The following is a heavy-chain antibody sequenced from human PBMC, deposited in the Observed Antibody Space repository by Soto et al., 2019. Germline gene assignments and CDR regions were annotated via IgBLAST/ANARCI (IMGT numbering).Heavy chain of an antibody. CDR1: RFSFRAHG. CDR2: ISYDGSNS. J-gene: IGHJ4*02. D-gene: IGHD2-8*01. CDR3: AKDHRNGGSRVDY. V-gene: IGHV3-30*18. Sequence: GGSLRLSCAASRFSFRAHGMHWVRQAPGKGLEWVAFISYDGSNSYYADSVKGRFTISRDNSNNALYLQMSSLRPEDTAVYFCAKDHRNGGSRVDYWGQGTLVTVSS.